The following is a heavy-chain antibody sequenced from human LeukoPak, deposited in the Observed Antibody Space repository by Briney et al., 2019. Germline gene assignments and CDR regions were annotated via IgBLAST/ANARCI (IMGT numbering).Heavy chain of an antibody. V-gene: IGHV6-1*01. CDR3: ARGAVGGGHYGSGSYEYYYYAMDV. D-gene: IGHD3-10*01. Sequence: SQTLSLTCAISGDSVSSNSAAWNWIRQSPSRGLEWLGRTYYRSKWYNDYAVSVKSRITINPDTSKNQFSLQLNSVTPEDTAVYYCARGAVGGGHYGSGSYEYYYYAMDVWGQGTTVTVSS. J-gene: IGHJ6*02. CDR2: TYYRSKWYN. CDR1: GDSVSSNSAA.